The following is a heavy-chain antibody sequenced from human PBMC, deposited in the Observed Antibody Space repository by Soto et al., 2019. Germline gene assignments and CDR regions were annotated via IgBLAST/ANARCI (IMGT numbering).Heavy chain of an antibody. D-gene: IGHD6-25*01. V-gene: IGHV3-30*18. Sequence: PRGSSRLSCGAYRFSLRGYGTHGCGQAPGKGQRWVAGISHDGSSKYYVDSVEGRFTISRDNSKNTLYLQMNSRRAEDTAVYYCAKTFAASPTPYDYYYYGMDVWGQGTTVTVSS. J-gene: IGHJ6*02. CDR1: RFSLRGYG. CDR2: ISHDGSSK. CDR3: AKTFAASPTPYDYYYYGMDV.